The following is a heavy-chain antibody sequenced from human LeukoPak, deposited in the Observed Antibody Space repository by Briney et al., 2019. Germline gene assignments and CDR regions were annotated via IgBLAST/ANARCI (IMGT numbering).Heavy chain of an antibody. CDR1: DGSISSSSYY. D-gene: IGHD1-20*01. J-gene: IGHJ6*03. V-gene: IGHV4-39*07. Sequence: PSETLSLTCTVSDGSISSSSYYWGWIRQPPGKGLEWIGSIYYSGSTYYNPSLKSRVTISVDTSKNQFSLKLSSVTAADTAVYYCASSNWNDVGGGFYYYYYYMDVWGKGTTVTVSS. CDR2: IYYSGST. CDR3: ASSNWNDVGGGFYYYYYYMDV.